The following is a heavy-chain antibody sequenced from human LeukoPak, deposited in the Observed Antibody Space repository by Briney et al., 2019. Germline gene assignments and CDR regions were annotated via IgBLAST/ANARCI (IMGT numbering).Heavy chain of an antibody. CDR1: GFTVSSNY. CDR2: IYSGGST. Sequence: GGSLRLSCAASGFTVSSNYMSWVRQAPGKGLEWVSVIYSGGSTYYADSVKGRFTISRDNSKNTLYLQMNSLRAEDTAVYYCARDHPSITMVRGVGSSPDAFDIWGQGTMVTVSS. D-gene: IGHD3-10*01. J-gene: IGHJ3*02. V-gene: IGHV3-53*01. CDR3: ARDHPSITMVRGVGSSPDAFDI.